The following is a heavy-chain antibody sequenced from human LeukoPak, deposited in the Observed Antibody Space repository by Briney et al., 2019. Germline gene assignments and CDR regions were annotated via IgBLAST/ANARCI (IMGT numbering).Heavy chain of an antibody. CDR2: IHRAGRT. CDR3: GKTDIYFNPIDY. J-gene: IGHJ4*02. V-gene: IGHV4-4*02. CDR1: GVSISSSEW. Sequence: SGTLSLTCAVSGVSISSSEWWIWVRQPPGQGLEWIGEIHRAGRTRYNPSLKSRVTISMDYSKDQFSLKLTSVTAADTAIYYCGKTDIYFNPIDYWGPGSLVTVSS. D-gene: IGHD3-9*01.